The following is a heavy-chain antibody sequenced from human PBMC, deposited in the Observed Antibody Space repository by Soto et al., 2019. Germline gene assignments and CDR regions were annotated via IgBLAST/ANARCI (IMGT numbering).Heavy chain of an antibody. V-gene: IGHV1-69*06. D-gene: IGHD3-10*01. CDR3: ARTNYGDYYYYGMGV. J-gene: IGHJ6*02. CDR1: GDTFINFA. Sequence: QVQLVQSGAEVKKPGSSVKVSCKASGDTFINFAIIWVRQAPGQGLEWMGGTIPIIGTGTPNYPQKFQGRVTITADKSTSTAYLELSSLRSEDTAVYYCARTNYGDYYYYGMGVWGQGTTVTVSS. CDR2: TIPIIGTGTP.